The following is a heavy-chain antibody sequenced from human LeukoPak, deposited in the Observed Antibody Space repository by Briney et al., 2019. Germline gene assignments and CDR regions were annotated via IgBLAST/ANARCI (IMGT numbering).Heavy chain of an antibody. CDR3: ARGSVALSDYHYMDV. CDR2: ISGNQQNT. V-gene: IGHV1-18*04. CDR1: GYTFISYG. Sequence: ASVKVSCKASGYTFISYGINWVRQAPGRGLEWMGWISGNQQNTHYAQSLQGRVSVTTDTSTSTVYMELRRPRSDDTAIYYCARGSVALSDYHYMDVWGRGTTVTVSS. J-gene: IGHJ6*03. D-gene: IGHD4/OR15-4a*01.